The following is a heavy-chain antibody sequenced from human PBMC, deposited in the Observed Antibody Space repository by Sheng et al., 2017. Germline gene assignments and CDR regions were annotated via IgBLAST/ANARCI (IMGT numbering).Heavy chain of an antibody. CDR3: ARDPPMRELYDDAFDI. D-gene: IGHD3-10*01. CDR1: GGTFSSYA. J-gene: IGHJ3*02. V-gene: IGHV1-69*04. Sequence: QVQLVQSGAEVKKPGSSVKVSCKASGGTFSSYAISWVRQAPGQGLEWMGGIIPILGIANYAQKFQGRVTITADKSTSTAYMELSSLRSEDTAVYYCARDPPMRELYDDAFDIWGQGTMVTVSS. CDR2: IIPILGIA.